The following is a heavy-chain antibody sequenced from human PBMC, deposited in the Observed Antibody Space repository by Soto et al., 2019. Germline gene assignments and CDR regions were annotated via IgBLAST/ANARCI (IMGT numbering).Heavy chain of an antibody. CDR1: GGSISSYY. Sequence: SETLSLTCTVSGGSISSYYCSWIRQAAGKGLEWIGRIDTSGTTNYNPALKSRVTMSVDASMNQFSLNLSSVTAADTAVYYCARGPRGYVYYHGMDVWGQGTTGTVS. CDR2: IDTSGTT. V-gene: IGHV4-4*07. D-gene: IGHD3-10*01. J-gene: IGHJ6*02. CDR3: ARGPRGYVYYHGMDV.